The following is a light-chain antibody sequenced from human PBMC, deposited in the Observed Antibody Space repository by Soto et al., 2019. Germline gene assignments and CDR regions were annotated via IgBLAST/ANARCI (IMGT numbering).Light chain of an antibody. V-gene: IGKV3-11*01. CDR2: DAS. CDR3: QQRSNWPIT. CDR1: QSVSGY. J-gene: IGKJ5*01. Sequence: EIVMTQSPATLSLSPVSRATLSCRASQSVSGYLAWYQQKPGQAPRLLIYDASNRATGIPARFSGSGSGTDFTLTISSLEPEDFAVYYCQQRSNWPITFGQGTRLEIK.